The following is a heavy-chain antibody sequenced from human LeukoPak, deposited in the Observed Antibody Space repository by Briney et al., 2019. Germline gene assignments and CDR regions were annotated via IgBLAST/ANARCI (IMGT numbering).Heavy chain of an antibody. V-gene: IGHV3-7*01. CDR2: INQDGTEK. CDR1: GFTFSNYW. Sequence: GGSLRLSCAASGFTFSNYWMSWVRQALGKGLEWVANINQDGTEKNSVDSVKGRFTISRDNAKSSLFLQMNSLSAEDTAVYYCASTQTFDYWGQGTLVTVSS. J-gene: IGHJ4*02. CDR3: ASTQTFDY.